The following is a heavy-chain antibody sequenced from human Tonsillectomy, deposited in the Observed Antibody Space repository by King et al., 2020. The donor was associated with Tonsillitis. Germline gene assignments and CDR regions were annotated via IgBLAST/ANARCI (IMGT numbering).Heavy chain of an antibody. CDR1: GGSISSGGYS. J-gene: IGHJ4*02. CDR2: IYYSGST. Sequence: VQLQESGPGLVKPSQTLSLTCAVSGGSISSGGYSWRWIRQPPGKGLEWIGYIYYSGSTNYNPSLQSRVTISVDTSKNQFSLKLSSVTAADTAVYYCARGGYYYGSGSAYWGQGTLVTVSS. CDR3: ARGGYYYGSGSAY. V-gene: IGHV4-30-4*07. D-gene: IGHD3-10*01.